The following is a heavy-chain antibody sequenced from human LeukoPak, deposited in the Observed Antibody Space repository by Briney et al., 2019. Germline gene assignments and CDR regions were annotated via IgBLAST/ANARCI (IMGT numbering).Heavy chain of an antibody. CDR1: GFTFSDYY. D-gene: IGHD1-7*01. Sequence: GGSLRLSCAASGFTFSDYYMSWIRQAPGKGLEWVSAISGSGGSTYYADSVKGRFTISRDNSKNTLYLQMNSLRAEDTAVYYCAKDLRYNWNYHFDYWGQGTLVTVSS. CDR3: AKDLRYNWNYHFDY. J-gene: IGHJ4*02. V-gene: IGHV3-23*01. CDR2: ISGSGGST.